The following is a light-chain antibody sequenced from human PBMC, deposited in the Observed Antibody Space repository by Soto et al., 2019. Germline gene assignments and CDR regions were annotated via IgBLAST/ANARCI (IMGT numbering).Light chain of an antibody. Sequence: QSALTQPASVSGSLGQSITITCTGSSSDVGGYNFVSGYQQHPGKAPRILISEVTKRPSGVSDRFSGSKSGNTASLTISGLQADDEADYHCSSYTDTTTLGVVFGGGTQLTVL. CDR1: SSDVGGYNF. V-gene: IGLV2-14*01. CDR3: SSYTDTTTLGVV. J-gene: IGLJ3*02. CDR2: EVT.